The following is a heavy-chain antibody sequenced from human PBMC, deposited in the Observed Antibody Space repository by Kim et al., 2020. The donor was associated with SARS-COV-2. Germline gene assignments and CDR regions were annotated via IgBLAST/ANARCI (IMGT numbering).Heavy chain of an antibody. CDR3: AMRDYGDYGYNWFDP. CDR1: GGSISSSNW. Sequence: SETLSLTCAVSGGSISSSNWWSWVRQPPGKGLEWIGEIYHSGSTNYNPSLKSRVTISVDKSKNQFSLKLSSVTAADTAVYYCAMRDYGDYGYNWFDPWGQGTLVTVSS. CDR2: IYHSGST. J-gene: IGHJ5*02. D-gene: IGHD4-17*01. V-gene: IGHV4-4*02.